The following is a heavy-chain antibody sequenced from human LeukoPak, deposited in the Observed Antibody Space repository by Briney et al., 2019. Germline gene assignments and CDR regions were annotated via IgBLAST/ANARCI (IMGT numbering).Heavy chain of an antibody. CDR3: AKDHAGTTYYYYMDV. CDR2: ISSSGSTI. J-gene: IGHJ6*03. CDR1: GFTFSDYY. D-gene: IGHD1-7*01. V-gene: IGHV3-11*01. Sequence: GGSLRLSCAASGFTFSDYYMSWIRQAPGKGLEWASYISSSGSTIYYVDSVKGRFTISRDNAKNTLYLQMNSLRAEDTAVYYCAKDHAGTTYYYYMDVWGKGTTVTVSS.